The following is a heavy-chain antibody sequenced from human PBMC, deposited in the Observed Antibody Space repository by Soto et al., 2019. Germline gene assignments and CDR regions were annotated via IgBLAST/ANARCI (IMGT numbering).Heavy chain of an antibody. Sequence: SETLSLTCTVSGGSISSSSYYWGWIRQPPGKGLEWIGSIYYSGSTYYNPSLKSRVTISVDTSKNQFSLKLSSVTAADTAVYYCASPYCGGDCYVRDSYYFEYWGQGTLVTVSS. CDR2: IYYSGST. J-gene: IGHJ4*02. V-gene: IGHV4-39*01. D-gene: IGHD2-21*01. CDR3: ASPYCGGDCYVRDSYYFEY. CDR1: GGSISSSSYY.